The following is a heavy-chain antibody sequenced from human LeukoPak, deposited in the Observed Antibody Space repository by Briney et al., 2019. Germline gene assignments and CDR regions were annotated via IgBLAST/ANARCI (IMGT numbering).Heavy chain of an antibody. CDR2: INHSGST. Sequence: SETLSVTCTVSGGSISSSTYYWGWIRQPPGKGLEWIGSINHSGSTYYNPSLKSRVTISVDTSKNQFSLKLNSVTAADTAVYYCARRISTGWSEAFDYWGQGTLVTVSS. CDR3: ARRISTGWSEAFDY. J-gene: IGHJ4*02. CDR1: GGSISSSTYY. V-gene: IGHV4-39*01. D-gene: IGHD6-19*01.